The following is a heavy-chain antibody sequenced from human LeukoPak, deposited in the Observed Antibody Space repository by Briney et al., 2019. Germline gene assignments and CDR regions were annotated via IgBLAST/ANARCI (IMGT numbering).Heavy chain of an antibody. D-gene: IGHD1-26*01. V-gene: IGHV1-46*01. J-gene: IGHJ4*02. CDR1: GYTFTSYY. Sequence: ASVKASCKASGYTFTSYYMHWVRQAPGQGLEWMGIINPSGGSTSYAQKFQGRVTMTRDMSTSTVYMELSSLRSEDTAVYYCARGSALWEPGDYWGQGTLVTVSS. CDR3: ARGSALWEPGDY. CDR2: INPSGGST.